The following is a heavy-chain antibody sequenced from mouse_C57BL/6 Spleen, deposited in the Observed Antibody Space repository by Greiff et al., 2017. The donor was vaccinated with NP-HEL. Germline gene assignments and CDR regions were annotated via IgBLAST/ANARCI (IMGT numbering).Heavy chain of an antibody. CDR3: ARSDSSGYQAWFAY. V-gene: IGHV5-9*01. Sequence: EVKLVESGGGLVKPGGSLKLSCAASGFTFSSYTMSWVRQTPEKRLEWVATISGGGGNTYYPDSVKGRFTISRDNAKNTLYLQMSSLRSEDTALYYCARSDSSGYQAWFAYWGQGTLVTVSA. CDR2: ISGGGGNT. D-gene: IGHD3-2*02. CDR1: GFTFSSYT. J-gene: IGHJ3*01.